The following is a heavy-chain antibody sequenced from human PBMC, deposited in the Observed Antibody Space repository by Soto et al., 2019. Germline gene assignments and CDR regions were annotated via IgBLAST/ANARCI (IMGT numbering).Heavy chain of an antibody. D-gene: IGHD5-18*01. Sequence: QVQLVQSGAEVKNPGSSVKVSCKASGGTFSSYAISWVRQAPGQGLEWMGGIIPIFGTANYAQKFQGRVTINADKYTSTAYMELTSLRTEDTDVYYSARDYVDTVGDVWGQGNPVTVS. CDR1: GGTFSSYA. CDR3: ARDYVDTVGDV. V-gene: IGHV1-69*06. J-gene: IGHJ6*02. CDR2: IIPIFGTA.